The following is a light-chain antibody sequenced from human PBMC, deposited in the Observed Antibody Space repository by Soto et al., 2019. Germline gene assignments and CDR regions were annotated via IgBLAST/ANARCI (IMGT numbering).Light chain of an antibody. V-gene: IGKV3-15*01. J-gene: IGKJ1*01. Sequence: EIVMTQSPATLSVSPGERATLSCRASQSVSSLLAWYQQKPGQAPRLLIYGASTRATGLPARFSGSGSGTEFTLTISSLQSEDFAVYFCQQHNNWPRTFGQGTKVEIK. CDR3: QQHNNWPRT. CDR2: GAS. CDR1: QSVSSL.